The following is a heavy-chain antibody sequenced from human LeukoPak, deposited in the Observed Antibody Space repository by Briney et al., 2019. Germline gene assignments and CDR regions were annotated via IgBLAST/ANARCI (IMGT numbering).Heavy chain of an antibody. V-gene: IGHV4-59*01. Sequence: SESLSLTCTVSGGSISSYYWSWIRQPPGKGLEWIGYIYYSGSTNYDPSLKSRVTISVDASKNQFSLKLSSVTAADTAVYYCARSMRTGYSSGWRDAFDIWGQGTMVTVSS. J-gene: IGHJ3*02. CDR1: GGSISSYY. CDR3: ARSMRTGYSSGWRDAFDI. D-gene: IGHD6-19*01. CDR2: IYYSGST.